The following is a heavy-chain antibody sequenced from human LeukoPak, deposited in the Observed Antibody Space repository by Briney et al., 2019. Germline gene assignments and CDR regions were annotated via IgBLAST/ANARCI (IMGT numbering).Heavy chain of an antibody. Sequence: SETLSLTCTVSGGSISSYYWSWIRQPPGKGLEWIGEINHSGSTNYNPSLKSRVTISVDTSKNQFSLKLSSVTAADTAVYYCARGPHYYDSSGYYFAFWGQGTLVTVSS. CDR2: INHSGST. J-gene: IGHJ4*02. D-gene: IGHD3-22*01. V-gene: IGHV4-34*01. CDR3: ARGPHYYDSSGYYFAF. CDR1: GGSISSYY.